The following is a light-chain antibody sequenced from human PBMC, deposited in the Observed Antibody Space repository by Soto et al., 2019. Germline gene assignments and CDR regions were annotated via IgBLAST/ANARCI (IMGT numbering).Light chain of an antibody. J-gene: IGLJ1*01. CDR2: EVV. Sequence: SVLTQPPSASGPPGQSVTISCTGTKSDIGVYDFVSWYQHHPGKAPRLIIYEVVQRPSGVPDRFSGSKSGNTASLTVSGLQAADEADYYCSLYTSENAYVFGTGTKVTVL. V-gene: IGLV2-8*01. CDR3: SLYTSENAYV. CDR1: KSDIGVYDF.